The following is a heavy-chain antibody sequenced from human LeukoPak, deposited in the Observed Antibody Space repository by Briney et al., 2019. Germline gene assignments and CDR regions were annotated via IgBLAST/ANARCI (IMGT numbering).Heavy chain of an antibody. CDR3: ASQGYYYDSSGLAFDY. CDR1: GLTFSNYW. CDR2: INTDGTTT. D-gene: IGHD3-22*01. J-gene: IGHJ4*02. V-gene: IGHV3-74*01. Sequence: GGSLRLSCAASGLTFSNYWIHWVRQAPGEGLVWVSRINTDGTTTSYADSVKGRFTISRDNSKNTLYLQMNSLRAEDTAVYYCASQGYYYDSSGLAFDYWGQGTLVTVSS.